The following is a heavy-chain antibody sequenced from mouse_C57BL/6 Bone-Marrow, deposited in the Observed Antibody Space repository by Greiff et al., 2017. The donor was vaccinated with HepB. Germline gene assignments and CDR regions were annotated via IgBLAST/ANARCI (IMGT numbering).Heavy chain of an antibody. V-gene: IGHV1-19*01. Sequence: VQLQQSGPVLVKPGASVKMSCKASGYTFTDYYMNWVKQSHGKSLEWIGVINPYNGGTSYNQKFKGKATLTVDKSSSTAYMELNSLTSEDSAVDYCARSTGKGGFDYWGQGTTLTVSS. CDR2: INPYNGGT. CDR3: ARSTGKGGFDY. D-gene: IGHD4-1*01. J-gene: IGHJ2*01. CDR1: GYTFTDYY.